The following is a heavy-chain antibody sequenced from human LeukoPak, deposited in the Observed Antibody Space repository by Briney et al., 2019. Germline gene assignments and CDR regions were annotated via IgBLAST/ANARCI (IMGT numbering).Heavy chain of an antibody. CDR2: INHTGST. V-gene: IGHV4-34*01. CDR1: GGSFSTYC. D-gene: IGHD5-24*01. CDR3: ATLPRREMATISEDY. J-gene: IGHJ4*02. Sequence: SETLSLTCAVYGGSFSTYCWSWIRQPPGQGLEWIGEINHTGSTNYNPSLKSRVTISVDTSKNQFSLKLSSVTAADTAVYYCATLPRREMATISEDYWGQGTLVTVSS.